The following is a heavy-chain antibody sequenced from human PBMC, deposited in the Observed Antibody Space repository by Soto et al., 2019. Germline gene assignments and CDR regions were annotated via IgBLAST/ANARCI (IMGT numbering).Heavy chain of an antibody. Sequence: SETLSLTCTVSGGSISSGGYYWSWIRQHPGKGLEWIGYIYYSGSTYYNPSLKSRVTISVDTSKNQFSLKLSSVTAADTAVYYCAREHYDYIWGSYRFDYWGQGTLVTVAS. CDR3: AREHYDYIWGSYRFDY. CDR2: IYYSGST. CDR1: GGSISSGGYY. V-gene: IGHV4-31*03. J-gene: IGHJ4*02. D-gene: IGHD3-16*02.